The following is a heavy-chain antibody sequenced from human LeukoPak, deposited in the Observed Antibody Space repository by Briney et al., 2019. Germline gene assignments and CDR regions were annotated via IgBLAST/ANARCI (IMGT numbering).Heavy chain of an antibody. Sequence: ASVKVSCEAPGYTFTSYGISWVRQTPGQGLEWMRWVSAYNGNTNYAQKLQGRVTMTTDTSTSTAYMELRSLRSDDTAVYYCARGATFGGAKRYFDYWGQGTLVTVSS. CDR1: GYTFTSYG. J-gene: IGHJ4*02. D-gene: IGHD3-16*01. CDR2: VSAYNGNT. CDR3: ARGATFGGAKRYFDY. V-gene: IGHV1-18*01.